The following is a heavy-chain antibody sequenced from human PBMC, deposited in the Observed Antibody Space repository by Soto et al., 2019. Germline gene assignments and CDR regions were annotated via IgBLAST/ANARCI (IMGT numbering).Heavy chain of an antibody. D-gene: IGHD5-12*01. V-gene: IGHV1-18*01. CDR3: ARDAPRGSGYDSPYFDY. J-gene: IGHJ4*02. CDR2: ISAYNGNT. CDR1: GYTFTSYG. Sequence: QVQLVQSGAEVKKPGASVKVSCKASGYTFTSYGISWVRQAPGQGLEWMGWISAYNGNTNYAQKLQGRVTMTTDTVTSTAYMELRSLRYDDPAVYYCARDAPRGSGYDSPYFDYWGQGTLVTVSS.